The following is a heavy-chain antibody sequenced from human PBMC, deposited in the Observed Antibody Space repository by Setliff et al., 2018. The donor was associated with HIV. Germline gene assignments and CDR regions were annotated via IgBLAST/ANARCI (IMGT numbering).Heavy chain of an antibody. V-gene: IGHV3-21*01. CDR3: ARSPITMVRGVSRYYYYYMDV. Sequence: PGGSLRLSCVASGFTFSSYTMNWVRQAPGKGLEWVSSISSSSSYIYYADSVKGRFTISRDNAKNSLYLQMNSLRAEDTAVYYCARSPITMVRGVSRYYYYYMDVWGKGTTVTVSS. J-gene: IGHJ6*03. D-gene: IGHD3-10*01. CDR2: ISSSSSYI. CDR1: GFTFSSYT.